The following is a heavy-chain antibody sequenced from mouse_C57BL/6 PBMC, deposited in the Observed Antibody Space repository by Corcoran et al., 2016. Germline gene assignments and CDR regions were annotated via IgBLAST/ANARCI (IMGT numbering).Heavy chain of an antibody. CDR3: ARSSHYAMDY. V-gene: IGHV1-84*01. CDR2: IYPGSGNT. D-gene: IGHD6-1*01. Sequence: QIQLQQSGPALVKPGASVKISCKASGYTFTDYYLNWVKQRPGQGLEWIGWIYPGSGNTKYNEKFKGKATLTVDTSSSTAYMQLSSLTSEDAAVYFCARSSHYAMDYWGQGTSVTVSS. J-gene: IGHJ4*01. CDR1: GYTFTDYY.